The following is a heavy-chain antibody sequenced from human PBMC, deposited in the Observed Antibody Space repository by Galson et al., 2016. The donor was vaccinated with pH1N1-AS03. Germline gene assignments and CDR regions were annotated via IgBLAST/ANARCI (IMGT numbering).Heavy chain of an antibody. CDR2: ISSSSGTI. V-gene: IGHV3-48*02. Sequence: SLRLSCAASGFTFSTYSMNRVRQAPGKGLEWVSYISSSSGTIYYADSVKGRFTISRDNAKNSLYLQMNSLRDEDTAVYYCARESVTHHDYWGQGTLVTVSS. J-gene: IGHJ4*02. CDR1: GFTFSTYS. D-gene: IGHD2-21*02. CDR3: ARESVTHHDY.